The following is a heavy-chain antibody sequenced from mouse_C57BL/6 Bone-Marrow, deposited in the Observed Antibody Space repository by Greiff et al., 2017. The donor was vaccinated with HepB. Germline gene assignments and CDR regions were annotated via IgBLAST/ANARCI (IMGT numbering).Heavy chain of an antibody. V-gene: IGHV1-61*01. CDR3: ARWAYYSNYGPYYFDY. Sequence: VQLQQPGAELVRPGSSVKLSCKASGYTFTSYWMDWVKQRPGQGLEWIGNSYPSDSETHYNQKFKDKATLTVDKSSSTAYMQLSSLTSEDSAVYYCARWAYYSNYGPYYFDYWGQGTTLTVSS. J-gene: IGHJ2*01. CDR2: SYPSDSET. CDR1: GYTFTSYW. D-gene: IGHD2-5*01.